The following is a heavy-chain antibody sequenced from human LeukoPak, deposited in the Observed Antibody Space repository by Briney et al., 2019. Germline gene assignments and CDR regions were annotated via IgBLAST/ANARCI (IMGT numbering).Heavy chain of an antibody. CDR1: GYSISSGYY. CDR2: IYHSGST. V-gene: IGHV4-38-2*02. CDR3: ARSLNRHHYYDSSGYPYGMDV. J-gene: IGHJ6*02. Sequence: SETLSLTCTVSGYSISSGYYWGWIRQPPGKGLEWIGSIYHSGSTYYYPSLKSRVTISVDTSKNQFSLKLSSVTAADTAVYYCARSLNRHHYYDSSGYPYGMDVWGHGTTVTVSS. D-gene: IGHD3-22*01.